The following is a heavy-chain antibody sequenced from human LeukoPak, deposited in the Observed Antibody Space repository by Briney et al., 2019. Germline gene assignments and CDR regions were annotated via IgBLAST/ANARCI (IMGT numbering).Heavy chain of an antibody. D-gene: IGHD4-17*01. V-gene: IGHV4-59*08. J-gene: IGHJ1*01. Sequence: SETLSLTCTVSGGSISSYYCSWIRQPPGKGLEWMGYIYYSGSTNYNPSLKSRVTISVDTSKNQFSLKLSSVTAADTAVYYCADYGSAEYFQHWGQGTLVTVSS. CDR1: GGSISSYY. CDR3: ADYGSAEYFQH. CDR2: IYYSGST.